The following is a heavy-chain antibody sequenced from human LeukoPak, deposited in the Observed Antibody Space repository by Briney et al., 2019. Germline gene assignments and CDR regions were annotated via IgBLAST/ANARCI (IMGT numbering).Heavy chain of an antibody. CDR2: ISSSSSTI. CDR1: GFTFSSYS. Sequence: GGSLRLSCAASGFTFSSYSMNWVRQAPGKGLEWVSYISSSSSTIYYADSVKGRFTISRDNAKNSLYLQMNSLRAEDTAVYYCARDYYGSGIPHWFDPWGQGTLVTVSS. V-gene: IGHV3-48*01. CDR3: ARDYYGSGIPHWFDP. J-gene: IGHJ5*02. D-gene: IGHD3-10*01.